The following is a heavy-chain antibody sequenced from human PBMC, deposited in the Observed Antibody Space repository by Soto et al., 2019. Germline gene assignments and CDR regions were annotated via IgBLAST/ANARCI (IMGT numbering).Heavy chain of an antibody. V-gene: IGHV2-5*02. CDR1: GFSLSTSGVA. J-gene: IGHJ2*01. CDR3: VHQEWTNNNFYFDL. D-gene: IGHD4-4*01. Sequence: QITLKESGPELVKPTQTLTLTCTFSGFSLSTSGVAVGWIRQPPGKALEWLSLIYWDDDKRYSPSLKSRLTLTTDTSKNPVVLTMTNMDPVDTATYYCVHQEWTNNNFYFDLWGRGTLVTVSS. CDR2: IYWDDDK.